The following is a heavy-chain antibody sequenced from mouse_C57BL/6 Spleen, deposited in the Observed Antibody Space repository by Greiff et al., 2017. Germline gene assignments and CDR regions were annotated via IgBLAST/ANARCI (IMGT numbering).Heavy chain of an antibody. CDR2: INPNNGGT. D-gene: IGHD3-3*01. Sequence: EVQLQQSGPELVKPGASVKIPCKASGYTFTDYNMDWVKQSHGKSLEWIGDINPNNGGTIYNQKFKGKATLTVDTSSSTAYMELRRLTSEDTAVYYCERKGRGYYAMDYWGQGTSVTVSS. V-gene: IGHV1-18*01. CDR3: ERKGRGYYAMDY. CDR1: GYTFTDYN. J-gene: IGHJ4*01.